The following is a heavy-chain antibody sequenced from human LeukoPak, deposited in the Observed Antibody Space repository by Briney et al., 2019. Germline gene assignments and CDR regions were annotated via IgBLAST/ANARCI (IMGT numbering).Heavy chain of an antibody. J-gene: IGHJ4*02. V-gene: IGHV4-34*01. CDR3: AGHHPRNTVDF. D-gene: IGHD2/OR15-2a*01. CDR1: GGSFSGFY. CDR2: INHSGST. Sequence: SETLSLTCAVYGGSFSGFYWTWIRQPPGKGLEWIGEINHSGSTNYNPSLKSRVTISLDTSKNQFSLKLSSVTAADTAVYYCAGHHPRNTVDFWGQGTLVTVSS.